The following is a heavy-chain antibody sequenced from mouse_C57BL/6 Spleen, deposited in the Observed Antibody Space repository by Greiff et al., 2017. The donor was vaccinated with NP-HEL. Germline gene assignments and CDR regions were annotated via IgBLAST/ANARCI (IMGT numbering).Heavy chain of an antibody. D-gene: IGHD2-12*01. Sequence: EVQGVESGGGLVKPGGSLKLSCAASGFTFSSYAMSWVRQTPEKRLEWVATISDGGSYTYYPDNVKGRFTISRDNAKNNLYLQMSHLKSEDTAMYYCARGGLLSWFAYWGQGTLVTVSA. J-gene: IGHJ3*01. CDR1: GFTFSSYA. CDR3: ARGGLLSWFAY. CDR2: ISDGGSYT. V-gene: IGHV5-4*01.